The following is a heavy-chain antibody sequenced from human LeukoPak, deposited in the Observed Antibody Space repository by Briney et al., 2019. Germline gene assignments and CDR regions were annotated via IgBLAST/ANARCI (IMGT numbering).Heavy chain of an antibody. D-gene: IGHD2-2*01. CDR1: GGTFSSYA. CDR2: IIPIFGTA. J-gene: IGHJ4*02. Sequence: SVKVSCKASGGTFSSYAISWVRQAPGQGLEWMGGIIPIFGTANYAQKFQGRVTITADESTSTAYMELSSLRSEDTAVYYCARTPYIVVVPAAIPVFFDYWGQGTLVTASS. CDR3: ARTPYIVVVPAAIPVFFDY. V-gene: IGHV1-69*01.